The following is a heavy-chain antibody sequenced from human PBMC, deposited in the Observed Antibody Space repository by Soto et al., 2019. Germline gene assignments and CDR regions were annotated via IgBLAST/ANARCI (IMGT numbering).Heavy chain of an antibody. V-gene: IGHV3-30-3*01. CDR2: ISYDGSNK. Sequence: QVQLVESGGGVVQPGRSLRLSCAASGFTFSSYAMHWVRQAPGKGLEWVAVISYDGSNKYYADSVKGRFTISRDNSKNTLYLQMNSLRAEDTAVYYGARDRLRYNWNDFTYYYYGMDVWGQGTTVTVSS. CDR3: ARDRLRYNWNDFTYYYYGMDV. D-gene: IGHD1-1*01. J-gene: IGHJ6*02. CDR1: GFTFSSYA.